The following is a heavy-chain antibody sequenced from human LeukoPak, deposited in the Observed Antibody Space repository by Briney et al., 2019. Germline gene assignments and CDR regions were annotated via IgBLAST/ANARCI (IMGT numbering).Heavy chain of an antibody. Sequence: SETLSLTCTVSGGSISSYYWSWIRQPAEKGLEWIGRIYTSGNTNYNPSLKSRVTISVDTSKNQFSLKLTSVTAADTALYYCARGPYKYDGSGAFDIWGQGTMVTVSS. CDR2: IYTSGNT. CDR1: GGSISSYY. V-gene: IGHV4-4*07. J-gene: IGHJ3*02. CDR3: ARGPYKYDGSGAFDI. D-gene: IGHD3-22*01.